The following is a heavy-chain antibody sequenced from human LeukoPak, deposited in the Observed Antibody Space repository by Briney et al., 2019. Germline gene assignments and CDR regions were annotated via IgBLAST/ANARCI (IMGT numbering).Heavy chain of an antibody. CDR3: ARDRGTGTDAIDI. Sequence: ASVKVSCKAPGYTFTGYYMHWVRQAPGQGLEWMGWINPNSGGTNYAQKFQGRVTMTRDTSISTAYMELSRLRSDDTAVYYCARDRGTGTDAIDIWGQGTMVTVSS. J-gene: IGHJ3*02. D-gene: IGHD7-27*01. V-gene: IGHV1-2*02. CDR1: GYTFTGYY. CDR2: INPNSGGT.